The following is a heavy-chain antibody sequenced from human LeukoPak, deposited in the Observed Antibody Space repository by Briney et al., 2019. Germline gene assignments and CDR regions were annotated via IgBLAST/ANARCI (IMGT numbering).Heavy chain of an antibody. CDR3: AKGRSMVRGVHPNDY. Sequence: PGGSLRLSCAASGFTLSSYSMNWVRQAPGKGLEWVSAISGSGGSTCYADSVKGRFTISRDNSKNTLYLQMSSLRAEDTAVYYCAKGRSMVRGVHPNDYWGQGTLVTVSS. J-gene: IGHJ4*02. CDR2: ISGSGGST. D-gene: IGHD3-10*01. V-gene: IGHV3-23*01. CDR1: GFTLSSYS.